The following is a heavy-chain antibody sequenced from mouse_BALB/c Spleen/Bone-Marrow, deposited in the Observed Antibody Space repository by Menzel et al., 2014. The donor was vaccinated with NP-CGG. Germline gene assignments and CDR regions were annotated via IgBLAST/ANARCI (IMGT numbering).Heavy chain of an antibody. Sequence: EVKLVESGGGLVQPGDSLRLSCATSGFTFTDYYMNWVRQPPGKALEWLGFIRNKANGYTTEYSASVKGRFTISRDNSQRILYLQMNALRAEDSATYYCARDRGLTYFDYWGQGTTLTVSS. V-gene: IGHV7-3*02. CDR2: IRNKANGYTT. D-gene: IGHD2-4*01. CDR1: GFTFTDYY. J-gene: IGHJ2*01. CDR3: ARDRGLTYFDY.